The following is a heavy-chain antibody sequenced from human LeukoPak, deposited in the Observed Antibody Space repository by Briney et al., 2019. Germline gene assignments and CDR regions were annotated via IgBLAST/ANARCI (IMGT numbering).Heavy chain of an antibody. CDR3: ARHVVWGSVAGDFDY. J-gene: IGHJ4*02. Sequence: SETLSLTCTVSGGSISSYYWGWIRQPPGKGLEWIGYISYSGSTDYNPSLKSRVAFSVDTSKNQVSLKLSSVTAADTAVYYCARHVVWGSVAGDFDYWGQGTLVTVSP. CDR1: GGSISSYY. CDR2: ISYSGST. D-gene: IGHD3-16*01. V-gene: IGHV4-59*08.